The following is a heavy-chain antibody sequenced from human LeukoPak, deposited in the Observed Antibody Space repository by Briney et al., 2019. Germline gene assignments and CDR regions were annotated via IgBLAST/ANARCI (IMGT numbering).Heavy chain of an antibody. D-gene: IGHD3-22*01. J-gene: IGHJ3*02. V-gene: IGHV3-21*06. CDR3: ARVLYDSSGYDAFDI. CDR2: ISESSSHR. Sequence: GGSLRLSCGASRFIFSTYSMNWVRQAPGKGLEWVSYISESSSHRYYADSVKGRFTISRDNAKNSLYLEMNGLRAEDTAVYYCARVLYDSSGYDAFDIWGQGTMVTVSS. CDR1: RFIFSTYS.